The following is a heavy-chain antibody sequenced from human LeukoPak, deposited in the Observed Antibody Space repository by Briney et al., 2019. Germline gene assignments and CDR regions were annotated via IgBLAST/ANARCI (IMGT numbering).Heavy chain of an antibody. Sequence: ASVKVSCKASGYTFTGYYMHWVRQAPGQGLEWMGRINPNSGGTNYAQKFQGRVTMTRDTSISTAYMELSRLRSDDTTVYYCARDHSLGGRDFDYWGQGTLVTVSS. CDR3: ARDHSLGGRDFDY. CDR2: INPNSGGT. V-gene: IGHV1-2*06. CDR1: GYTFTGYY. J-gene: IGHJ4*02. D-gene: IGHD7-27*01.